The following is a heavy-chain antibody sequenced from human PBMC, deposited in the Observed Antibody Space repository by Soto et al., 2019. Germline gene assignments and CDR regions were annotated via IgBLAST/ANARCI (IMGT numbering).Heavy chain of an antibody. CDR2: IYHSGST. CDR1: GGSISSGGYS. D-gene: IGHD2-8*01. J-gene: IGHJ4*02. V-gene: IGHV4-30-2*01. CDR3: ARERDLIFDY. Sequence: QLQLQESGSGVVKPSQTLSLTCAVSGGSISSGGYSWSWIRQPPGKGLEWIGYIYHSGSTYYNPSLKSRVTISVDRSKNQFSLKLSSVTAADTAVYYCARERDLIFDYWGQGTLVTVSS.